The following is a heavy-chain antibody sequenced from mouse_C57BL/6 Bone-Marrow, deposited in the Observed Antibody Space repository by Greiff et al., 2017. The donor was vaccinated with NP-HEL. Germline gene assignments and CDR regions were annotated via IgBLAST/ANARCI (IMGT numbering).Heavy chain of an antibody. Sequence: DVMLVESGGGLVKPGGSLKLSCAASGFTFSSYAMSWVRQTPEKRLEWVATISDGGSYTYYPDNVKGRFTISRDNAKNNLYLQMSHLKSEDTAMYYCASPDYDGYWGQGTTLTVSS. CDR3: ASPDYDGY. CDR1: GFTFSSYA. D-gene: IGHD1-1*01. V-gene: IGHV5-4*03. J-gene: IGHJ2*01. CDR2: ISDGGSYT.